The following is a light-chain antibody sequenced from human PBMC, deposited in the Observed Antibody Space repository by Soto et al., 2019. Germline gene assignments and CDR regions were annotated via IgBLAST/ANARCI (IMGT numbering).Light chain of an antibody. Sequence: IXXXXSPSXXXAXXGDXVXIXXXAXQXISSYLAWYQQKPGKAPKLLIYAAXTXQSGVPSRFXXXGXGTDFTLTISSLQPEDXAXYYCQQLNSYPRTFGQGTKVEIK. J-gene: IGKJ1*01. CDR2: AAX. CDR3: QQLNSYPRT. V-gene: IGKV1-9*01. CDR1: QXISSY.